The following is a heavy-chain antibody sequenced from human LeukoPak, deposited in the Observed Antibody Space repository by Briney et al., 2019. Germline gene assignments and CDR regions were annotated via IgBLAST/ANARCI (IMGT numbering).Heavy chain of an antibody. CDR2: INPNSGGT. J-gene: IGHJ5*02. CDR3: ARDPSNTSGWKTWFDP. V-gene: IGHV1-2*02. Sequence: ASVKVSCKASGYTFTGYYMHWVRQAPGQGLEWMGWINPNSGGTNYAQNLQGRVTLTTYTSTTTAYLELRSLTSDDTAVYYCARDPSNTSGWKTWFDPWGQGTLVTVSS. CDR1: GYTFTGYY. D-gene: IGHD6-19*01.